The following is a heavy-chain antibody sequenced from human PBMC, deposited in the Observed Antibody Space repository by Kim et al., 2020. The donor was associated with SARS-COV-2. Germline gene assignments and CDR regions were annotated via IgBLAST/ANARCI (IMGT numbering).Heavy chain of an antibody. Sequence: GGSLRLSCAASGFTFSSYAMTWVRQAPGKGLEWVATISSSGHSTYHADSVMGRFTISRDNSRNTLYLQMDSLRVEDTAVFYCARGASVSRYVFDFWGRGSLVTVSS. CDR2: ISSSGHST. V-gene: IGHV3-23*01. CDR3: ARGASVSRYVFDF. J-gene: IGHJ2*01. D-gene: IGHD3-16*01. CDR1: GFTFSSYA.